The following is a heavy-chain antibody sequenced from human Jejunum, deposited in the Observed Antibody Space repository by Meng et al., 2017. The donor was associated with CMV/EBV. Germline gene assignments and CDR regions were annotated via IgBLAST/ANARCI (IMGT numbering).Heavy chain of an antibody. J-gene: IGHJ4*02. CDR2: INWHDHGT. V-gene: IGHV3-43*01. D-gene: IGHD6-19*01. CDR1: GFTFEDYA. CDR3: VKGKQWLLSH. Sequence: CAASGFTFEDYAMHWVRQAPGKGLEWVSLINWHDHGTRYADSVKCRFIISRDNSRDSLYLQMSSLKTEDTAFYYCVKGKQWLLSHWGQGTLVTVSS.